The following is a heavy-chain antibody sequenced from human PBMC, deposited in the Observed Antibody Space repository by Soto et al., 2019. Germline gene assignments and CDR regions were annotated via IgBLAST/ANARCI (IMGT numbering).Heavy chain of an antibody. CDR1: GYTFTSHD. CDR2: MTPNGVNT. D-gene: IGHD1-7*01. Sequence: ASVKVSCKASGYTFTSHDIVWVRQATGQGLEWVGWMTPNGVNTASAQKFQGRITMTRDTSISTAYMELSSLKSEDTAVYFCARNYQGLSYWGQGTLVTVSS. J-gene: IGHJ4*02. V-gene: IGHV1-8*01. CDR3: ARNYQGLSY.